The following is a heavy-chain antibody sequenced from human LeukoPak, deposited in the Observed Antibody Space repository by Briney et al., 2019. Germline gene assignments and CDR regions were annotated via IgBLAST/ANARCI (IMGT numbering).Heavy chain of an antibody. CDR3: ARDLSGSFSIDY. D-gene: IGHD1-26*01. Sequence: GGSLRLSCGASGFTFDTYNMHWVRQAPGKGLEWVAMIIYDGDSESYADTVKGRFTISRDNSKNLLYLHMSSLRDEDTAIYYCARDLSGSFSIDYWGQGTLVTVSS. CDR2: IIYDGDSE. CDR1: GFTFDTYN. J-gene: IGHJ4*02. V-gene: IGHV3-30*04.